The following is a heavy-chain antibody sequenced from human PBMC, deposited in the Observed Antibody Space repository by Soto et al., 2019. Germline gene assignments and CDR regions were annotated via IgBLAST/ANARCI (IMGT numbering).Heavy chain of an antibody. D-gene: IGHD4-4*01. V-gene: IGHV3-30*18. CDR1: GFTFSSYG. CDR3: AKDISSWVTTAL. Sequence: GGSLRLSCAASGFTFSSYGMHWVRQAPGKGLEWVAVISYDGSNKYYADSVKGRFTISRDNSKNTLYLQMNSLRAEDTAVYYCAKDISSWVTTALWGQGTLVTVSS. J-gene: IGHJ4*02. CDR2: ISYDGSNK.